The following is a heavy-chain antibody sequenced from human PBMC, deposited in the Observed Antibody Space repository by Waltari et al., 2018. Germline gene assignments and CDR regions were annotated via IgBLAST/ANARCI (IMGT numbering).Heavy chain of an antibody. CDR1: GYSLTSGYY. D-gene: IGHD3-3*01. J-gene: IGHJ5*02. Sequence: QVRLQESGPGLVKPSETLSLTCAVSGYSLTSGYYWGWIRQSPGKGLEWIGGIDHSGSSYYNPSLKSRVSISVDTSKNHFSLRMNSVTAADTAIYFCARDNYNFGSSANNWFDPWGQGTLVTVSS. V-gene: IGHV4-38-2*02. CDR3: ARDNYNFGSSANNWFDP. CDR2: IDHSGSS.